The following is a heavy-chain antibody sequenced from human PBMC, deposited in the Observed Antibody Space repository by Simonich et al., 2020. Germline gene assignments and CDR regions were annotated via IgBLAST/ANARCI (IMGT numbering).Heavy chain of an antibody. CDR2: ISGSGGST. CDR3: ARDVDTAMVFDY. J-gene: IGHJ4*02. CDR1: GFTFSSYA. V-gene: IGHV3-23*01. Sequence: GGGLVQPGGSLRLSCAASGFTFSSYAMSWVRQAPGKGLEWVSAISGSGGSTYYADSVKGRFTISRDNAKNSLYLQMNSLRAEDTAVYYCARDVDTAMVFDYWGQGTLVTVSS. D-gene: IGHD5-18*01.